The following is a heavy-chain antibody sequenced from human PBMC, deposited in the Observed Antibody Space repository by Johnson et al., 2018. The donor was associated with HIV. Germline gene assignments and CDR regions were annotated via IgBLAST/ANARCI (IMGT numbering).Heavy chain of an antibody. J-gene: IGHJ3*02. CDR3: GRGGGEDAFDI. Sequence: QVQLVESGGGVVQPGGSLRLSCAASGFTFSNYAMHWVRQAPGKGLEWVAVIPYDGSHKYYADSVKGRFTISRDNAKNSLYLQMNSLRAEDTAVYYCGRGGGEDAFDIWGQGTMVTVSS. CDR1: GFTFSNYA. D-gene: IGHD3-16*01. CDR2: IPYDGSHK. V-gene: IGHV3-30*04.